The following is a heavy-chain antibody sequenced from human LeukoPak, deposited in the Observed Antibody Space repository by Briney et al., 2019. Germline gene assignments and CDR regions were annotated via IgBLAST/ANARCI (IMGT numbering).Heavy chain of an antibody. CDR1: GGSISSYY. CDR3: ARGFRGYTGYDWGHFDY. J-gene: IGHJ4*02. D-gene: IGHD5-12*01. Sequence: SETLSLTCTVSGGSISSYYWSWIRQPPGKGLEWIGYIYYSGSTNYNPSLKSRVTISVDTSKNHFSLKLSSVTAADTAVYYCARGFRGYTGYDWGHFDYWGQGTLVTVSS. CDR2: IYYSGST. V-gene: IGHV4-59*08.